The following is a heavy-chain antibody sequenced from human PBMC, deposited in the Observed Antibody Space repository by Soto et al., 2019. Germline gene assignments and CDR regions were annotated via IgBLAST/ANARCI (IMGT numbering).Heavy chain of an antibody. J-gene: IGHJ4*01. CDR3: TTDSYSTIIVVRFDY. D-gene: IGHD3-22*01. V-gene: IGHV3-15*07. CDR1: GFTFSNAW. CDR2: IKSKTDGGTA. Sequence: GGSLRLSCAASGFTFSNAWINWVRQAPGKGLEWVGRIKSKTDGGTADFAAPVKGRFAISRDDSKNTVCLQMNSLKTEDTAVYYCTTDSYSTIIVVRFDYWGHGTLVTVS.